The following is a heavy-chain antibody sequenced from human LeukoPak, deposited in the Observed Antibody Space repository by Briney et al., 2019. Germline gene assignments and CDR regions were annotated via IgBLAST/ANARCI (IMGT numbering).Heavy chain of an antibody. Sequence: PGGSLRLSCAASGFTFSSYSMNWVRQAPGKGLEWVSSISSSSSYIYYADSVKGRFTISRDNAKNSLYLQMNSLRAEDTAVYYCARDVGSEYYHTSGYRVYWGQGTLVTVSS. V-gene: IGHV3-21*01. CDR3: ARDVGSEYYHTSGYRVY. CDR1: GFTFSSYS. J-gene: IGHJ4*02. CDR2: ISSSSSYI. D-gene: IGHD3-22*01.